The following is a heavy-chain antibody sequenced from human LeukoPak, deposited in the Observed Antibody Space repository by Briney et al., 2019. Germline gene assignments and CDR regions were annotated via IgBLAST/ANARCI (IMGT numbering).Heavy chain of an antibody. V-gene: IGHV4-4*07. CDR1: GGSISSYY. CDR3: ARDQAVAGTSHFDY. Sequence: SETLSLTCTVSGGSISSYYWSWIRQPAGKGLEWIGRIYTSGSTNYNPSLKSRVTMSVDTSKNQFSLKLSSVTAADTAVYYCARDQAVAGTSHFDYWGQGALVTVSS. D-gene: IGHD6-19*01. CDR2: IYTSGST. J-gene: IGHJ4*02.